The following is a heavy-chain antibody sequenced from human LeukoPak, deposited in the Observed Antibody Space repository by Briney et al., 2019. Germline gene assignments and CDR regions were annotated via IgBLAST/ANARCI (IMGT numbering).Heavy chain of an antibody. CDR1: GGSLTIYY. CDR3: ARHFGALTYYYDSSGYYYLPYYFDY. Sequence: SETLSPTCTVAGGSLTIYYWSWIRQPAGKGLEWIGRIYTSGSTNYNPSLTSRVTMSVDTSKNQFSLNLSSVTAADTAVYYCARHFGALTYYYDSSGYYYLPYYFDYWGQGTLVTVSS. J-gene: IGHJ4*02. CDR2: IYTSGST. D-gene: IGHD3-22*01. V-gene: IGHV4-4*07.